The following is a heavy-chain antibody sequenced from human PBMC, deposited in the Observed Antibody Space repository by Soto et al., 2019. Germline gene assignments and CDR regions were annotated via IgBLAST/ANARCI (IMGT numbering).Heavy chain of an antibody. CDR3: AKYIYSGSYLEAFDI. D-gene: IGHD1-26*01. CDR2: ISGSGGST. Sequence: GGSLRLSCAASGFTFSNYAMSWVRQAPGKGLEWVSAISGSGGSTYYADSVKGRFTISRDNSKNTLYLQMYSLRAEDMAVYYCAKYIYSGSYLEAFDIWGQGTMVTVSS. V-gene: IGHV3-23*01. CDR1: GFTFSNYA. J-gene: IGHJ3*02.